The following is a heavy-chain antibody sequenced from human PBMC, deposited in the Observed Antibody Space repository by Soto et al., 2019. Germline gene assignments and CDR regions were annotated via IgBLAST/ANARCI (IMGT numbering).Heavy chain of an antibody. Sequence: GGSLRLSCAASGFTFSSYAMSWVRQAPGKGLEWVSAISGSGGSTYYADSVEGRFTISRDNSKNTLYLQMNSLRAEDTAVYYCAKEIRAAGTAGVDYWGQGTLVTVSS. J-gene: IGHJ4*02. CDR1: GFTFSSYA. D-gene: IGHD6-13*01. V-gene: IGHV3-23*01. CDR2: ISGSGGST. CDR3: AKEIRAAGTAGVDY.